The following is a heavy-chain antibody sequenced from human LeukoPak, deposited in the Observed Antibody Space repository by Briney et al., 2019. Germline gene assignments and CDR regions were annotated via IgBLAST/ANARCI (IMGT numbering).Heavy chain of an antibody. J-gene: IGHJ4*02. CDR1: GYTFNTYY. CDR2: INPNSGGT. Sequence: ASVKVSCKASGYTFNTYYMHWVRQAPGQGLEWMGWINPNSGGTKYAQRFQGRVTMTRDTSISTAYMELSRLRSDDTAVYYCAREGLSIYAGQSWSPGNWGQGTLVTVSS. D-gene: IGHD3-16*02. V-gene: IGHV1-2*02. CDR3: AREGLSIYAGQSWSPGN.